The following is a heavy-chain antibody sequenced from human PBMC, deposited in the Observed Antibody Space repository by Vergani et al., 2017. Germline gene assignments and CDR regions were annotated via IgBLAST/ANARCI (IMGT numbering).Heavy chain of an antibody. CDR2: IYPGDSDT. D-gene: IGHD2-21*01. V-gene: IGHV5-51*01. CDR1: GYSFTSYW. CDR3: ARHVPCGDGACLHFDH. J-gene: IGHJ4*02. Sequence: EVQLVQSGAEVKKPGESLKISCKGSGYSFTSYWIGWVRQMPGKGLEWMGIIYPGDSDTRYRPSFQGQVTISADKSISTAYLQLSSLKASDTAMYYCARHVPCGDGACLHFDHWGQGTQVTVSS.